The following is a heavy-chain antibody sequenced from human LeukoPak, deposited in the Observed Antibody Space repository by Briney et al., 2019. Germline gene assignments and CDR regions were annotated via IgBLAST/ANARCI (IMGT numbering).Heavy chain of an antibody. CDR2: IFYSGTT. V-gene: IGHV4-30-4*01. CDR1: VGSINSGDYY. J-gene: IGHJ4*02. D-gene: IGHD3-16*02. CDR3: ARAKGSDYIWGSYRYYDY. Sequence: SSETLSLTCTVSVGSINSGDYYWSWIRQPPGKGLEWIGYIFYSGTTYYNPSLKSRVTISVDTSKNQFSLKLSSVTAADTAVYFCARAKGSDYIWGSYRYYDYWSQGTLVTVSS.